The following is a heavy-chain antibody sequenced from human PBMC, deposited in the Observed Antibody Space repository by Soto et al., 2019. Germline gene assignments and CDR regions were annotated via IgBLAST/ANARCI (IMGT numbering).Heavy chain of an antibody. CDR3: ARDHGSGRPILYGMDV. J-gene: IGHJ6*02. CDR2: IIPIFGTA. V-gene: IGHV1-69*01. D-gene: IGHD3-10*01. CDR1: GGTFSSYA. Sequence: QVQLVQSGAEVKKPGSSVKVSCKASGGTFSSYAISWVRQAPGQGLEWMGGIIPIFGTANYAQKFQGRVTITADESTSTAYMELSSLRSENTAVYYCARDHGSGRPILYGMDVWGQGTTVTVSS.